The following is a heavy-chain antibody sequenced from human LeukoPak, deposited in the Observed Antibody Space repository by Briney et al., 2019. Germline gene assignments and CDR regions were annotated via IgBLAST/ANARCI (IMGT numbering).Heavy chain of an antibody. J-gene: IGHJ4*02. Sequence: PSETLSLTCTVSGGSISNYYWSCIRQPPGKGLEWIGYIYYSGSTNYNPSLKSRVTISVDTSKNQFSLKLNSVTAADTAVYYCARRAYGSGSFNRYYFDYWGQGTLVAVSS. CDR3: ARRAYGSGSFNRYYFDY. D-gene: IGHD3-10*01. V-gene: IGHV4-59*08. CDR1: GGSISNYY. CDR2: IYYSGST.